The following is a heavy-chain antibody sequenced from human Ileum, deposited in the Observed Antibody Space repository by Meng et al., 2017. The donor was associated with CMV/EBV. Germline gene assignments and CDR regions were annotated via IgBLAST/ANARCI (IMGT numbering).Heavy chain of an antibody. CDR2: ISAEGTRT. D-gene: IGHD3-3*01. CDR1: GFTFSRYT. V-gene: IGHV3-23*01. Sequence: GRSLKISCAASGFTFSRYTITWVRQAPGKGLEWVSDISAEGTRTYYADSVKGRFTISRDNSENTVDLQMNSLRVDDTGVYYCVRGGFGVVTDYWGQGALVTVSS. CDR3: VRGGFGVVTDY. J-gene: IGHJ4*02.